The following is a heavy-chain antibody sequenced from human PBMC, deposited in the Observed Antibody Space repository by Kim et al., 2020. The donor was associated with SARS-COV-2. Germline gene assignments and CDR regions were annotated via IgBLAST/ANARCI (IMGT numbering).Heavy chain of an antibody. V-gene: IGHV1-3*01. CDR3: AREYPGDYVPWFDP. Sequence: KFQGRVTITRDTSASTVYMELSSLRSEDTGLYYCAREYPGDYVPWFDPWGQGTLVTVSS. D-gene: IGHD4-17*01. J-gene: IGHJ5*02.